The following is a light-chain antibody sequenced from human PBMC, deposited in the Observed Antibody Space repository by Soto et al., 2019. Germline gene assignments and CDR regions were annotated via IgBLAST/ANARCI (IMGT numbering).Light chain of an antibody. CDR1: QSINSY. J-gene: IGKJ1*01. CDR2: AAS. CDR3: QQYYSYPLG. V-gene: IGKV1-8*01. Sequence: IQMTQFPSTLSASTGDRVTITCRASQSINSYLAWYQQKPGKAPKLLIYAASTLQSGVPSRFSGSGSGTDFTLTISCLQSEDFATYYCQQYYSYPLGFGQGTKVDIK.